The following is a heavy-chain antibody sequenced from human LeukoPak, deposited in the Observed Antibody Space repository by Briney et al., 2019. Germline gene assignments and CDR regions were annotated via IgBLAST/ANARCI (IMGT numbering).Heavy chain of an antibody. V-gene: IGHV4-4*07. CDR1: GGSISSYY. CDR2: IYTSGST. J-gene: IGHJ6*02. Sequence: PSETLSLTCTVSGGSISSYYWSWIRQPAGKGLEWIGRIYTSGSTNYNPSLKSRVTMSVDTSKNQFSLKLSSVTAADTAVYYCASTRITMVRGAYYGMDVWGQGTTVTVSS. D-gene: IGHD3-10*01. CDR3: ASTRITMVRGAYYGMDV.